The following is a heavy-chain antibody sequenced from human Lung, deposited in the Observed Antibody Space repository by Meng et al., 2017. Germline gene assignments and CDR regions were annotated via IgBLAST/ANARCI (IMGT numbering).Heavy chain of an antibody. Sequence: QVQLGQAGGEVKKPGASVKGACKEYGYIFTRYGITWVRQAPGQGLEWMGWISGYNGNTNYAQKLQGRVTMTTDTSTSTAYMELRSLRSDDTAVYYCARAEEEYCSGGSCPNFDFWGQGTLVTVSS. V-gene: IGHV1-18*01. J-gene: IGHJ4*02. CDR1: GYIFTRYG. D-gene: IGHD2-15*01. CDR3: ARAEEEYCSGGSCPNFDF. CDR2: ISGYNGNT.